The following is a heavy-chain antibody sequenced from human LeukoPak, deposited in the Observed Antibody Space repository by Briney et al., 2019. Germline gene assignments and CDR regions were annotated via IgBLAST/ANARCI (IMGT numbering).Heavy chain of an antibody. D-gene: IGHD1-26*01. J-gene: IGHJ4*02. Sequence: SVKVSCKASGGTFSSYAISWVRQAPGQGLELMGGIIPIFGTANYAQKFPGRVTITTDESTSTAYMELSSLRSEDTAVYYCARPQYSGSNRGPFDYWGQGTLVTVSS. V-gene: IGHV1-69*05. CDR1: GGTFSSYA. CDR2: IIPIFGTA. CDR3: ARPQYSGSNRGPFDY.